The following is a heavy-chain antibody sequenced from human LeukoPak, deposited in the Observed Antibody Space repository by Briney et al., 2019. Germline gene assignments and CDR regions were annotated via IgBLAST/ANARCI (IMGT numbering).Heavy chain of an antibody. CDR3: TTDLGDY. CDR2: IKSKTDGGTM. CDR1: GFTFSNAW. V-gene: IGHV3-15*07. J-gene: IGHJ4*02. Sequence: SGGSLRLSCAASGFTFSNAWMNWVRQAPGKGLEWVGRIKSKTDGGTMEYAAPVKGRFTISRDDSKNTVYLQMSSLKTEDTAMYYCTTDLGDYWGQGTLVTVSS.